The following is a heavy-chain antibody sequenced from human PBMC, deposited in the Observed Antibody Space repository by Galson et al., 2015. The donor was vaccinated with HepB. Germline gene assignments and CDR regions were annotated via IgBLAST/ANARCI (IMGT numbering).Heavy chain of an antibody. CDR1: GFTFSSYA. CDR3: ARDPAVTTDYGMDV. J-gene: IGHJ6*02. Sequence: SLRLSCAASGFTFSSYAMSWVRQAPGKGLEWVSAISGSGGSTYYADSVKGRFTISRDNSKNTVYLQMDSLRAEDTAVYYCARDPAVTTDYGMDVWGQGTTVTVSS. CDR2: ISGSGGST. V-gene: IGHV3-23*01. D-gene: IGHD4-17*01.